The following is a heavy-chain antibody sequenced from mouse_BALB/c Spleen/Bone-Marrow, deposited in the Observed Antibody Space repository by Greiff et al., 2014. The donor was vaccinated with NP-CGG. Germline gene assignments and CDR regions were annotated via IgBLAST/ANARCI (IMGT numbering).Heavy chain of an antibody. D-gene: IGHD6-5*01. CDR1: GYTFTNYW. V-gene: IGHV1-63*02. Sequence: QVQLQQSGAELVRPGTSVKIPCKASGYTFTNYWLGWVKQRPGHGLEWIGDIYPGGGYTDYNEKFKGKATLTADTSSSTAYMQLSSLTSEDSAVYFCASMRSYAMDYWGQGTSVTVSS. CDR3: ASMRSYAMDY. CDR2: IYPGGGYT. J-gene: IGHJ4*01.